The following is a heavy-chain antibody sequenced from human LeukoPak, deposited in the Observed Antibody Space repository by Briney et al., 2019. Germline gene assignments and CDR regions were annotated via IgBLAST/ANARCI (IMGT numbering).Heavy chain of an antibody. CDR3: TTELDIRPNHY. J-gene: IGHJ4*02. CDR2: IKRKSDGGTT. D-gene: IGHD3-22*01. CDR1: GLTFSNAW. Sequence: PGGSLRLSCAASGLTFSNAWMSWVRQAPGRGLEWVGRIKRKSDGGTTDYAAPVKGRFTISRDDSKNTLYLQMNSLKSEDTAVYYCTTELDIRPNHYWGQGTLVTVSS. V-gene: IGHV3-15*01.